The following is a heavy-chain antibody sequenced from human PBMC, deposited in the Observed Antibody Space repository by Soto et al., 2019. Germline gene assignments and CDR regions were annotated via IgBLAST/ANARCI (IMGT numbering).Heavy chain of an antibody. CDR1: GASVTSPEHY. CDR3: ATYRKFFQI. V-gene: IGHV4-30-4*01. Sequence: SETLSLTCSVSGASVTSPEHYWTWIRQSPGKGLEWIGYIYYGGSTVYNPSLKGRSTVSLDTSKNQFSLNLTPVTAADTAVYYCATYRKFFQIWGQGTKVTVSS. J-gene: IGHJ3*02. CDR2: IYYGGST.